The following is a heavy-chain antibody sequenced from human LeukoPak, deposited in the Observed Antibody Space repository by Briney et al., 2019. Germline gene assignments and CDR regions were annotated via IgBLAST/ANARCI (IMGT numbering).Heavy chain of an antibody. Sequence: SETLSLTCTVSGGSMSSGDYYWAWVRQPPGKGLEWIGCVYNSGTTVYNPSLTGRVTISVDTSKNQYSLNLRSVTAADAAVYYCARDAYWGQGILVTVSS. V-gene: IGHV4-61*08. CDR1: GGSMSSGDYY. J-gene: IGHJ4*02. CDR2: VYNSGTT. CDR3: ARDAY.